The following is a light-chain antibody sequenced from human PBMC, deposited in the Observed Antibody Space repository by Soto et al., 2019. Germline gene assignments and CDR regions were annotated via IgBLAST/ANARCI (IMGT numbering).Light chain of an antibody. CDR1: QSVSSY. V-gene: IGKV3-11*01. CDR3: QQRSNWLLT. J-gene: IGKJ4*01. Sequence: EIVLTQSPATLSLSPGERATLSCRASQSVSSYLAWYQHKPGQAPRLLIYDASNRATGIPARFSGSGSGTDFTLTISSLEPEDFAVYYCQQRSNWLLTFGGVTKVEIK. CDR2: DAS.